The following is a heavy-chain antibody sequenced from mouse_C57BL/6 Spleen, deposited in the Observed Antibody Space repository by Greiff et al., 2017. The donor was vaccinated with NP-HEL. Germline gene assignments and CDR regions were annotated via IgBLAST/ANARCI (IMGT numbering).Heavy chain of an antibody. D-gene: IGHD2-14*01. J-gene: IGHJ2*01. CDR2: IDPETGGT. CDR3: TRYRGNFDY. Sequence: VQLQQSGAELVRPGASVTLSCKASGYTFTDYEMHWVKQTPVHGLEWIGAIDPETGGTAYNQKFKGKAILTADKSSSTAYMELRSLTSEDSAVYYCTRYRGNFDYWGQSTTLTVSS. CDR1: GYTFTDYE. V-gene: IGHV1-15*01.